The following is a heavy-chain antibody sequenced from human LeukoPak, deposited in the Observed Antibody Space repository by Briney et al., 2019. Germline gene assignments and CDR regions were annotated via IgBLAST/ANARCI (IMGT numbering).Heavy chain of an antibody. J-gene: IGHJ4*02. Sequence: GESLKISCKGSGYSFTTYWIGWVRQMPGKGLEWMGIIYPGDSDTRYSPSFQGQVTISADKSISTAYLQWSSLKASDTSMYYCVRREADFWSGPDHWGQGTLVTVSS. CDR2: IYPGDSDT. CDR3: VRREADFWSGPDH. V-gene: IGHV5-51*01. CDR1: GYSFTTYW. D-gene: IGHD3-3*01.